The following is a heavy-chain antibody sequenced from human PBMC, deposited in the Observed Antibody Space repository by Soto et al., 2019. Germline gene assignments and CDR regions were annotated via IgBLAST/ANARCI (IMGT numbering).Heavy chain of an antibody. CDR3: AHRATMIIFWLIIDNGIWFDP. CDR2: IYWDGDK. J-gene: IGHJ5*02. Sequence: QINLIESGPTLVKPTQTLTLTCTFSGFSLSTSGAAVGWVRQPPGRALEWLALIYWDGDKRYNASLGNRLTITKDTSMNQVVLTSTNVDPADTATYYCAHRATMIIFWLIIDNGIWFDPWGQGTRVIVSS. CDR1: GFSLSTSGAA. V-gene: IGHV2-5*02. D-gene: IGHD3-22*01.